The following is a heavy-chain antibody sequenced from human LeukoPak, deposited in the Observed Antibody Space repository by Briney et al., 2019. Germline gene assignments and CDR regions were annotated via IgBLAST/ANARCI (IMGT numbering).Heavy chain of an antibody. V-gene: IGHV3-21*01. CDR3: ARDNSGYDVDY. D-gene: IGHD5-12*01. Sequence: PGGSLRLSCAASGFTFSSYSMNWVRQAPGKGLEWVSSISSSSYIYYADSVKGRFTISRDNAKNSLYLQMNSLRAEDTAVYYCARDNSGYDVDYWGQGTLVTVSS. CDR2: ISSSSYI. CDR1: GFTFSSYS. J-gene: IGHJ4*02.